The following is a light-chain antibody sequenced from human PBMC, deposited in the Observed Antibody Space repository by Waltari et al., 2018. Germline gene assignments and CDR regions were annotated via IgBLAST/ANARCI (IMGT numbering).Light chain of an antibody. V-gene: IGLV4-69*01. Sequence: LVLTQSPSASASLGASVKLTCSLRSGYSSNVIAWLQQQPGKGPRYLMKVNSDGSHRKGDDIPDRFSAANSGTEYYLTIASRQSEDEADYYCQTGGHGTWVFGGGTKLTVL. CDR2: VNSDGSH. CDR1: SGYSSNV. CDR3: QTGGHGTWV. J-gene: IGLJ3*02.